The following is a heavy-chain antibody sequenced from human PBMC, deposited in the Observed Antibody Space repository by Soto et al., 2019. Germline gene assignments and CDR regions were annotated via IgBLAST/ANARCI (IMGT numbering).Heavy chain of an antibody. D-gene: IGHD3-22*01. V-gene: IGHV4-31*03. CDR1: GDSISGGNYY. CDR3: ARLYTYGYYHFDH. CDR2: IYYTGTT. Sequence: SETLSLTCTVSGDSISGGNYYWTWIRQHPGRGLEWIGYIYYTGTTHYSPSLQSRVTMSVDTSKNQISLTLTSLTPADAAVYFCARLYTYGYYHFDHWGQGTLVTVSS. J-gene: IGHJ4*02.